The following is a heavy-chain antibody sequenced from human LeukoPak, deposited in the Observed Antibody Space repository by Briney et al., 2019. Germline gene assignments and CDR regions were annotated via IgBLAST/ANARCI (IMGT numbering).Heavy chain of an antibody. V-gene: IGHV1-2*02. CDR2: INPNSGGT. D-gene: IGHD6-6*01. CDR3: ARLWGWQLAVDY. CDR1: GYTFTGYY. Sequence: ASVKVSCTASGYTFTGYYMHWVRQAPGQGLEWMGWINPNSGGTNYAQKFQGRVTMTRDTSISTAYMELSRLRSDDTAVYYCARLWGWQLAVDYWGQGTLVTVSS. J-gene: IGHJ4*02.